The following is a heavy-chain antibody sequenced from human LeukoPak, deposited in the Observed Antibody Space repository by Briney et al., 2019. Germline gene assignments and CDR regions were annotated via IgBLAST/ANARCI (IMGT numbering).Heavy chain of an antibody. J-gene: IGHJ6*02. CDR3: ARAPTALYYGMDV. CDR1: GFTFSSYS. V-gene: IGHV3-21*01. Sequence: PGGSLRPSGAASGFTFSSYSMNWVRQPPGKGLEWVSSISSSSSCIYYADSVKGRFTISRDNAKNSLYLQMNSLRAEDTAVYYCARAPTALYYGMDVWGQGTTVTVSS. CDR2: ISSSSSCI.